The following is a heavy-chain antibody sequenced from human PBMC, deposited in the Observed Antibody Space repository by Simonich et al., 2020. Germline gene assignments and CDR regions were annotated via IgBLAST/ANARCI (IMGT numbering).Heavy chain of an antibody. Sequence: QVQLQESGPGLVKPSETLSLTCTVSGGSISSYYWSWIRQPPGKGLEWIGNIYYSGSTNYNPSLMSRVTISVDTSKNQFTLKLSSVTAADTAVYYCARHDRWLQFYFDYWGQGTLVTVSS. V-gene: IGHV4-59*08. CDR1: GGSISSYY. J-gene: IGHJ4*02. D-gene: IGHD5-12*01. CDR2: IYYSGST. CDR3: ARHDRWLQFYFDY.